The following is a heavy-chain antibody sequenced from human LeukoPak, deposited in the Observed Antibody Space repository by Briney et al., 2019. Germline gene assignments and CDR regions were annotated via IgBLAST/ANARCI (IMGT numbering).Heavy chain of an antibody. D-gene: IGHD4-11*01. Sequence: ASVKVSCKASGYSFISYDISWVRQAPGQGLEWMGWISVYNGYTNYAQKLQGRVTMTTDTSTSTAYIELRSLRSDDTAVYYCARSIQYDYLGQGTLVTVSS. CDR3: ARSIQYDY. V-gene: IGHV1-18*01. CDR2: ISVYNGYT. J-gene: IGHJ4*02. CDR1: GYSFISYD.